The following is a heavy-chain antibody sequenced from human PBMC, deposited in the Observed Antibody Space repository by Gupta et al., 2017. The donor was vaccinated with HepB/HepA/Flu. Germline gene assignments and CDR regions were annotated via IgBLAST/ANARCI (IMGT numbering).Heavy chain of an antibody. D-gene: IGHD3-22*01. CDR1: GGSISNYY. Sequence: QVQLQESGPGLVKPSETLSLTCTVSGGSISNYYWSWIRQPAGKGLEWIGRIYSSGDTNYNPSLKGRVTMSVDTSKNQFSLKVTSVTAADTAVYYCARDAYYYDSSGYYQVDYWGQGTLVTVSS. J-gene: IGHJ4*02. CDR2: IYSSGDT. V-gene: IGHV4-4*07. CDR3: ARDAYYYDSSGYYQVDY.